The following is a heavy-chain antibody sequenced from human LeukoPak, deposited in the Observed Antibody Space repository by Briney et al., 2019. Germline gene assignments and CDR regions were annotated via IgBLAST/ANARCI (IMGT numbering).Heavy chain of an antibody. J-gene: IGHJ4*02. CDR3: ARQYSYCSGGSCYPPLYYFDY. D-gene: IGHD2-15*01. CDR1: GGSISSYY. Sequence: SETLSLTCTVSGGSISSYYWSWIRQPPGKGLEWIGYIYYSGSTNYNPSLKSRVTISVDTSKNQFSLKLSSVTAADTAVYYCARQYSYCSGGSCYPPLYYFDYWGQGTLVTVSS. CDR2: IYYSGST. V-gene: IGHV4-59*08.